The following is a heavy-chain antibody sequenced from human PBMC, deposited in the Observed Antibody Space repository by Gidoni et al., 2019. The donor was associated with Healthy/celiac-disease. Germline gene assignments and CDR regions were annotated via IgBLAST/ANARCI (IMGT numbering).Heavy chain of an antibody. Sequence: EVQLLESGGGLVQPGGSLRPACSASVFTFSRYDMSWVRQAPGKGLGWVSGISVSGGITYDADSVKCRFTISREKSKNTLYLQMNSLRAEDTAVYYCAKTHVALVVVAAAFDYWGQGTLVTVSS. D-gene: IGHD2-15*01. J-gene: IGHJ4*02. CDR2: ISVSGGIT. CDR1: VFTFSRYD. CDR3: AKTHVALVVVAAAFDY. V-gene: IGHV3-23*01.